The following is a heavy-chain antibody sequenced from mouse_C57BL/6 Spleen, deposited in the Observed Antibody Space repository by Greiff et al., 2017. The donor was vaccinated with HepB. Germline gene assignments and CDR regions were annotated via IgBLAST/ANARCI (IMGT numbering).Heavy chain of an antibody. CDR3: TRGGITTVEREDP. D-gene: IGHD1-1*01. V-gene: IGHV1-15*01. CDR1: GYTFTDYE. CDR2: IDPETGGT. Sequence: QVQLQQSGAELVRPGASVTLSCKASGYTFTDYEMHWVKQTPVHGLEWIGAIDPETGGTAYNQKFKGKAILTADKSSSTAYMELRSLASEDSAVYYCTRGGITTVEREDPWGQGTTLTVSS. J-gene: IGHJ2*01.